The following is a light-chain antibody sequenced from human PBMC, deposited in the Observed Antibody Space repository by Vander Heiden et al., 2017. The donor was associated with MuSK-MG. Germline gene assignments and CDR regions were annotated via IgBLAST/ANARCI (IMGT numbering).Light chain of an antibody. J-gene: IGKJ5*01. V-gene: IGKV1-39*01. CDR1: QSISSY. CDR3: QQSYSTAIT. CDR2: AAS. Sequence: DIQMTQSPSSLSASVGDRVTITCRASQSISSYLNWYQQKPGKSPKLLIYAASSLQSGVPSRFSGSGSGTDFTLTISSLQPADFATYYCQQSYSTAITFGQGTQLEIK.